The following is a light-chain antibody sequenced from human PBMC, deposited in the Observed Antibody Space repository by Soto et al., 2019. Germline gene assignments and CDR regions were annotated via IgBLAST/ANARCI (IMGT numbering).Light chain of an antibody. CDR1: QSLLHSGGKTY. CDR3: MQTIAPPFT. Sequence: DVVMTQTPLSLSVTPGQPASISCKSSQSLLHSGGKTYLSWYLQRPGQPPQLLIYEVSSRFSGVPDRFSGSGSGTDFTLKLSRVEAEDVGVFYCMQTIAPPFTFGPGTKVDIK. CDR2: EVS. V-gene: IGKV2D-29*01. J-gene: IGKJ3*01.